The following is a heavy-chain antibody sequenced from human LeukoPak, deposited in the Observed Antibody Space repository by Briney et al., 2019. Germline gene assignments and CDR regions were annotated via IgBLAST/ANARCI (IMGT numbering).Heavy chain of an antibody. CDR3: ARYGKEQPAFDY. D-gene: IGHD4-17*01. CDR2: INPNSGGT. Sequence: ATAKVSCKASGYTFTSYYMHWVRQAPGQGLEWMGRINPNSGGTNYAQKFQGRVTMTRDTSISTACMELSRLRSDDTAVYYCARYGKEQPAFDYWGQGTLVTVSS. J-gene: IGHJ4*02. CDR1: GYTFTSYY. V-gene: IGHV1-2*06.